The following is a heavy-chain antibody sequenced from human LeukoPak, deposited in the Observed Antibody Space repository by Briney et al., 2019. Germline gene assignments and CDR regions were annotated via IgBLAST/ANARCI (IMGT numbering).Heavy chain of an antibody. CDR2: ISAYNGNT. CDR3: ARESTPLWFGESPMHFDY. CDR1: GYTFTSYG. J-gene: IGHJ4*02. D-gene: IGHD3-10*01. Sequence: GASVKVSCKASGYTFTSYGISWVRQAPGQGLEWMGWISAYNGNTNYAQKLQGRVTMTTDTSTSTAYMELRSLRSDDTAVYYCARESTPLWFGESPMHFDYWGQGTLVTVSS. V-gene: IGHV1-18*01.